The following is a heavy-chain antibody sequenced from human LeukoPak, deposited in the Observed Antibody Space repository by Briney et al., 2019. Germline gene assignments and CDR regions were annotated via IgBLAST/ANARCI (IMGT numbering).Heavy chain of an antibody. J-gene: IGHJ4*02. CDR2: IYYSGST. V-gene: IGHV4-39*01. CDR1: GGSISSSSYY. CDR3: ARHSSGWYGDY. Sequence: SETLSFTCTVSGGSISSSSYYWGWVRQPPGKGLEWIGSIYYSGSTYYNPSLKSRVTISVDTSKNQFSLKLSSVTAADTAVYYCARHSSGWYGDYWGQGTLVTVSS. D-gene: IGHD6-19*01.